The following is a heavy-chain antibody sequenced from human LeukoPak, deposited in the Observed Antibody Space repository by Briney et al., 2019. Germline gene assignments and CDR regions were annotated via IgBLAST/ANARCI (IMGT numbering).Heavy chain of an antibody. CDR3: ARDYGYYGWFDP. V-gene: IGHV1-69*05. CDR1: GGTFSSYA. CDR2: IIPIFGTA. J-gene: IGHJ5*02. Sequence: SSVKVSCKASGGTFSSYAISWVRQAPRQGLEWMGGIIPIFGTANYAQKFQGRVTITTDESTSTAYMELSSLRSEDTAVYYCARDYGYYGWFDPWGQGTLVTVSS. D-gene: IGHD3-10*01.